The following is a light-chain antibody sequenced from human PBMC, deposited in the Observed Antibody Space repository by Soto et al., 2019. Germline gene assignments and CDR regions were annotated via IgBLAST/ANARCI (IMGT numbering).Light chain of an antibody. J-gene: IGLJ1*01. CDR1: SSDVGGYKY. CDR2: EVS. CDR3: ASYRSGSSHV. V-gene: IGLV2-14*01. Sequence: QSVLTQPASVSGPPGQSITISCTGTSSDVGGYKYVSWYQQHPGKAPKLMIYEVSNRPSGVSYRFSGSKSGNTASLTISGLQAEDGADYYCASYRSGSSHVFGTGTKVTVL.